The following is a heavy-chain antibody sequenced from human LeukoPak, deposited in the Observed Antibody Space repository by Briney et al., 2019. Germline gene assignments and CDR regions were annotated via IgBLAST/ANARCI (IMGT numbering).Heavy chain of an antibody. V-gene: IGHV4-61*02. CDR1: GGSISSGNCY. J-gene: IGHJ4*02. CDR2: IYSSGST. D-gene: IGHD6-13*01. Sequence: SENLSLTCTVSGGSISSGNCYWIWIRQPAGKGLEWIGRIYSSGSTNYNPSLKSRVTISLDMSKNRFSLDLSSVPAADTAFYYCARVGVAAGLDYCGQGTLVTVSS. CDR3: ARVGVAAGLDY.